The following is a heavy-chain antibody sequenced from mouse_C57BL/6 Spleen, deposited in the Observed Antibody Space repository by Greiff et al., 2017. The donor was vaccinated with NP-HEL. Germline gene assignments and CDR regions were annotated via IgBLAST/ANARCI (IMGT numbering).Heavy chain of an antibody. Sequence: VQLQQSGPELVKPGASVKIPCKASGYTFTDYNMAWVKQSHGKSLEWIGDINPNNGGTIYTQKFKGKATLTVDKSSSTAYMELRSLTSEDTAVYYCAISHTTGYFDVWGTGTTVTVSS. CDR3: AISHTTGYFDV. D-gene: IGHD1-1*01. J-gene: IGHJ1*03. CDR2: INPNNGGT. CDR1: GYTFTDYN. V-gene: IGHV1-18*01.